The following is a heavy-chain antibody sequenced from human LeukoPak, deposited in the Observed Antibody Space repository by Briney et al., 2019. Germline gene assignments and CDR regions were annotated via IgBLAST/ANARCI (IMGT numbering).Heavy chain of an antibody. Sequence: GGSLRLSCAASGFTFNSYGMHWVRQAPGKGLEWVANIKQAGSVQYYVDSVKGRFTISRDDAKNSLYVQMNSLREEDTAVYYCARVGYSGWNLEYWGQGTLVTVSS. V-gene: IGHV3-7*01. D-gene: IGHD5-12*01. J-gene: IGHJ4*02. CDR3: ARVGYSGWNLEY. CDR1: GFTFNSYG. CDR2: IKQAGSVQ.